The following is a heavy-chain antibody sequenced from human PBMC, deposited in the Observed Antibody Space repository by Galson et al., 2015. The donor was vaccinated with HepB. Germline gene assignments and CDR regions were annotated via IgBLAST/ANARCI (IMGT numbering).Heavy chain of an antibody. Sequence: CAISGDSVSSNSAAWNWIRQSPSRGLEWLGRTYYRSKWYNDYAVSVKSRITINPDTSKNQFSLKLSSVTAADTAVYYCARKTPQAIFGVGNYYYYYMDVWGKGTTVTVSS. J-gene: IGHJ6*03. CDR2: TYYRSKWYN. CDR1: GDSVSSNSAA. CDR3: ARKTPQAIFGVGNYYYYYMDV. V-gene: IGHV6-1*01. D-gene: IGHD3-3*01.